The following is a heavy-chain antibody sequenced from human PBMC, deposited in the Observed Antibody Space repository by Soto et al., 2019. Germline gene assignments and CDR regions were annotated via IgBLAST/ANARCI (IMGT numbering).Heavy chain of an antibody. V-gene: IGHV1-69*01. CDR3: SRGKWELLLNRPDTIDI. D-gene: IGHD1-26*01. CDR2: IVPMFDTT. CDR1: GGSFSNYG. Sequence: QVQLVQSGAEVRYPGSSVKVSCRASGGSFSNYGISWVRQAPGQGLEWMGGIVPMFDTTSYAQKFQDRVTITADDSTDTAYMELSRLKSDDTAVYYCSRGKWELLLNRPDTIDIWGQGTSVTISS. J-gene: IGHJ3*02.